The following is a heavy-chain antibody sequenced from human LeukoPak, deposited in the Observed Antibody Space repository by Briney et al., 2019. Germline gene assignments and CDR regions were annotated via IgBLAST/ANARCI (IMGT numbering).Heavy chain of an antibody. CDR2: IHHSGST. V-gene: IGHV4-4*02. J-gene: IGHJ4*02. CDR3: ARHGVTYFDY. CDR1: GFTVSSNY. Sequence: GSLRLSCAASGFTVSSNYMSWVRQPPGKGLEWIAEIHHSGSTNYNPSLKSRVTISVDKSKNQFSLRLNSVTAADTAVYYCARHGVTYFDYWGQGTLVTVSS. D-gene: IGHD4-11*01.